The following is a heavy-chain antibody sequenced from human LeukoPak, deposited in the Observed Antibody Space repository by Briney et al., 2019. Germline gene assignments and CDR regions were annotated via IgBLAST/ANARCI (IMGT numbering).Heavy chain of an antibody. V-gene: IGHV3-7*01. D-gene: IGHD6-19*01. CDR1: GFTFSSYW. J-gene: IGHJ4*02. CDR3: ASLIAVAGSNFDY. CDR2: IKQDGSEK. Sequence: GGSLRLSCAASGFTFSSYWMSWVRQAPGKGLEWMANIKQDGSEKYYVDSVKGRFTISRDNAENSLYLQMNSLRAEDTAVYYCASLIAVAGSNFDYWGQGTLVTVSS.